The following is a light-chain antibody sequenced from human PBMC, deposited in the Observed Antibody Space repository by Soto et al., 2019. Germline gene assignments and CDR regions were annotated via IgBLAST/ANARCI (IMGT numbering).Light chain of an antibody. CDR2: AAS. CDR3: HQSFSTPWT. J-gene: IGKJ1*01. Sequence: DIQLTQSPSFLSASVGDRVTITCRASQGISSYLAWYQQKPGKAPKLLIYAASTLQSGVPLRFSGSGSGTDFTLTISSLQPEDFATYYCHQSFSTPWTFGQGTKVDIK. CDR1: QGISSY. V-gene: IGKV1-39*01.